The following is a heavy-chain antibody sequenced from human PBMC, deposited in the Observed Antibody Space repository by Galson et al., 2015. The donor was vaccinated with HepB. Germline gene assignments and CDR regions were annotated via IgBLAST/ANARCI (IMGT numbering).Heavy chain of an antibody. CDR3: ARDPDDTEGYYMAFEY. CDR2: ISHGGKKQ. V-gene: IGHV3-30*04. Sequence: SLRLSCAASGFSFSDFALHWVRQGPGKGPEWVALISHGGKKQCKEDAVRGRFTQSRDISKNNLNLQMNSLRVEDTGIYYCARDPDDTEGYYMAFEYWGQGTLVTVSS. CDR1: GFSFSDFA. J-gene: IGHJ4*02. D-gene: IGHD1-26*01.